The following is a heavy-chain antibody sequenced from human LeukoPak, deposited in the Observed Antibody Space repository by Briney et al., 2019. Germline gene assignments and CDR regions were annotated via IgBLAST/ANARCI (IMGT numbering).Heavy chain of an antibody. D-gene: IGHD2-8*01. Sequence: GGSLRLSCAASGVTFSTYSMNWVRQAPGQGLEWVSVISDSGDYTSYADSVRGRFTISRDNSRNTLYLQMISLRPEDTAVYYCAKDTSIGKYCTNGVCSPFDYWGQGTLVTVSS. J-gene: IGHJ4*02. CDR3: AKDTSIGKYCTNGVCSPFDY. V-gene: IGHV3-23*01. CDR2: ISDSGDYT. CDR1: GVTFSTYS.